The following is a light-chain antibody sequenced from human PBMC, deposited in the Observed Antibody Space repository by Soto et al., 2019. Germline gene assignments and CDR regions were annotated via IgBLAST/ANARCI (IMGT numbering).Light chain of an antibody. V-gene: IGKV3-15*01. CDR1: QSVSSN. J-gene: IGKJ2*01. CDR3: QQYKNWSPLT. CDR2: GAS. Sequence: EIVMTQSPATLSVSPGERATLSCRASQSVSSNLAWYQQKPGQAPRLLIYGASTRTTGIPARFSGSGSGTEITLTISSLQSEDFAVYYCQQYKNWSPLTFGQGTKLEIK.